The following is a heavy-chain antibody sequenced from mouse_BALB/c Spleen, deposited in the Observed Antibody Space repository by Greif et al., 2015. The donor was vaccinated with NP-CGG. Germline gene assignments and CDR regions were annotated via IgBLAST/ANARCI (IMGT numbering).Heavy chain of an antibody. V-gene: IGHV1-7*01. J-gene: IGHJ3*01. D-gene: IGHD4-1*01. CDR1: GYTFTSYW. CDR3: ARLGLGAY. Sequence: QVRLKESGAELAKPGASVKMSCKASGYTFTSYWMHWVKQRPGQGLEWIGYINPSTGYTEYNQKFKDKATLTADKSSSTAYMQLSSLTSEDSAVYYCARLGLGAYWGQGTLVTVSA. CDR2: INPSTGYT.